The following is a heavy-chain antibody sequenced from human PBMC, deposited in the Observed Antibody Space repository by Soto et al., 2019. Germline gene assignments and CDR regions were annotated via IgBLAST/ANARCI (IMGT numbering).Heavy chain of an antibody. Sequence: SETLSLTCTVSVVSSTTTSYYWGWIRQPPGKGLEWIGSAYFSGTTYYNPSLKSRVTISVDTSKNHFSLRLSSVTAADTAIYYCARHGSYWGQGTLVTVSS. CDR2: AYFSGTT. V-gene: IGHV4-39*01. CDR1: VVSSTTTSYY. CDR3: ARHGSY. J-gene: IGHJ4*02.